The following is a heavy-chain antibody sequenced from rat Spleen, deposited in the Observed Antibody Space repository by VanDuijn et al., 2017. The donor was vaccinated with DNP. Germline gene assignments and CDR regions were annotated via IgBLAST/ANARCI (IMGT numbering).Heavy chain of an antibody. CDR2: ITSSGDNT. CDR3: AIYFYSGDNWFGY. CDR1: RFTFNNFW. D-gene: IGHD1-1*01. V-gene: IGHV5-31*01. Sequence: EVRLVESGGDLVQPGRSLKLSCVASRFTFNNFWMTWFRQVPGKGLDWVASITSSGDNTLYPDSVKGQFTISRDIAKNTLYLQMNSLRSEDTATYFCAIYFYSGDNWFGYWGQGTLVTVSS. J-gene: IGHJ3*01.